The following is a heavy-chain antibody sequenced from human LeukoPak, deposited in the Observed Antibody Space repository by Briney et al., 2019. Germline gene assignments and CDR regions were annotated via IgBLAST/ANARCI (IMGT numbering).Heavy chain of an antibody. CDR1: GFTVSGSS. J-gene: IGHJ4*02. V-gene: IGHV3-53*01. CDR2: IYGGGST. CDR3: ARDKEGMNDN. Sequence: GGSLRLSCAASGFTVSGSSMSWVRQAPGKGLEWVSVIYGGGSTFYADSVKGRFTISRDNSKNTLYLQMNSLRAEDTAVYYCARDKEGMNDNWGQGTLVTVSS.